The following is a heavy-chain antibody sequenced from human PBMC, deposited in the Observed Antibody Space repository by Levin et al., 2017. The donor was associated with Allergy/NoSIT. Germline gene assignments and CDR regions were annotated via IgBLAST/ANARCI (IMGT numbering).Heavy chain of an antibody. CDR2: IYYSGNT. CDR3: ARDGGFCTNGACPTYYYYAMDV. Sequence: MASETLSLTCAVYGGSFTDYYWSWIRQPPGRGLEWIGYIYYSGNTYYNPSLKSRVTISVDTSKNQFSLKLTSVTAADTAVYYCARDGGFCTNGACPTYYYYAMDVWGHGTTVTVSS. V-gene: IGHV4-34*09. CDR1: GGSFTDYY. D-gene: IGHD2-8*01. J-gene: IGHJ6*02.